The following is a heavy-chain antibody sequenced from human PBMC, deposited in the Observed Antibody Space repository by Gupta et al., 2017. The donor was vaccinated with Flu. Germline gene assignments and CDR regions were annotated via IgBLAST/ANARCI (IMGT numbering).Heavy chain of an antibody. CDR3: ARVYCGGGTCSGVFDS. CDR1: GFTFSDYD. D-gene: IGHD2-15*01. Sequence: EVQLVESGGGLVQPGGSLRLSCAASGFTFSDYDMPWVRQVTGRGLERVSTIDTAGNTYYADSVKGRFTISRENAKNSLYLQMDSLRAGDTAVYYCARVYCGGGTCSGVFDSWGQGTLVTVSS. J-gene: IGHJ4*02. V-gene: IGHV3-13*04. CDR2: IDTAGNT.